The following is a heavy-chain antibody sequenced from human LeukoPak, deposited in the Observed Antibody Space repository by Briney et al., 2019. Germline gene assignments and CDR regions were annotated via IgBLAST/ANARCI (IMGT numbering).Heavy chain of an antibody. CDR3: VKAPTVAGSYGWFDP. Sequence: PSETLSLTCTVSGGSITSGNNYWNWIRQSPGKGLEWIGFIYSGGRTSYNPFLRSRVVISADASKNQISLRVESMTAADTAVYYCVKAPTVAGSYGWFDPWGQGTLVTVSS. CDR2: IYSGGRT. V-gene: IGHV4-30-4*01. D-gene: IGHD5-18*01. J-gene: IGHJ5*02. CDR1: GGSITSGNNY.